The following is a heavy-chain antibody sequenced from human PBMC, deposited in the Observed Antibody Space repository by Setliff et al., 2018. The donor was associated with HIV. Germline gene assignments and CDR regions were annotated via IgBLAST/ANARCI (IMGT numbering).Heavy chain of an antibody. D-gene: IGHD3-10*01. J-gene: IGHJ6*03. CDR2: LYSGGAT. CDR3: ARQAYSINMVRGVVSPRFYYYMDV. V-gene: IGHV3-66*02. CDR1: GFTVSTNY. Sequence: PGGSLRLSCALSGFTVSTNYMNWVRQAPGKGLEWVPVLYSGGATDYADSVKGRFIISRDNSKNTLYLQMNGLRAEDTAVYYCARQAYSINMVRGVVSPRFYYYMDVWGKGTTVTVSS.